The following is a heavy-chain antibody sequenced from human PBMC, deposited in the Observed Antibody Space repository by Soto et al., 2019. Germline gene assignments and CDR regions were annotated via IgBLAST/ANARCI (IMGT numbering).Heavy chain of an antibody. CDR1: GFTFSSYS. V-gene: IGHV3-48*02. J-gene: IGHJ1*01. D-gene: IGHD3-22*01. CDR3: ARGLFYYDSSGYYSAPAEYFQH. CDR2: ISSSSSTI. Sequence: PGGSLRLSCAASGFTFSSYSMNWVRQAPGKGLEWVSYISSSSSTIYYADSVKGRFTISRDNAKNSLYLQMNSLRDEDTAVYYCARGLFYYDSSGYYSAPAEYFQHWGQGTLV.